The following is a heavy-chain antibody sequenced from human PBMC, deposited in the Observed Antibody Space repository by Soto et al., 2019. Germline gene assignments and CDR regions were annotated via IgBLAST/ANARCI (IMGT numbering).Heavy chain of an antibody. V-gene: IGHV4-4*07. CDR2: IFSSGST. Sequence: SETLSLTCTVSGGSINTFYWSWVRQPAGKGLEWIGRIFSSGSTSFNPSLESRVAMSVDTSKNHFSLNLSSVTAADMAVYYCAREGSYSAYNFAHGIQLWSRDFCAQGAPDTVSA. J-gene: IGHJ4*02. CDR1: GGSINTFY. CDR3: AREGSYSAYNFAHGIQLWSRDF. D-gene: IGHD5-12*01.